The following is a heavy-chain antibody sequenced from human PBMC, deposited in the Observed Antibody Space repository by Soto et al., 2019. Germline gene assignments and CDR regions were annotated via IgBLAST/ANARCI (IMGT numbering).Heavy chain of an antibody. D-gene: IGHD6-19*01. CDR1: GGTFSSYA. J-gene: IGHJ4*02. CDR2: IIPNFGNT. Sequence: SVKVSCKASGGTFSSYAISWVRQAPGRGLEWMGGIIPNFGNTNYAQKLQGRVTITADESTSTAYMELSSLRSEDTAVYYCARDIAVAGIPRPFDYWGQGTLVTGSS. CDR3: ARDIAVAGIPRPFDY. V-gene: IGHV1-69*13.